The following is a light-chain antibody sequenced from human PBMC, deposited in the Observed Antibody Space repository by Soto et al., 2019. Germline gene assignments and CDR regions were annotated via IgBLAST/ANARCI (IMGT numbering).Light chain of an antibody. CDR3: QSYDSSLSGSV. V-gene: IGLV1-40*01. CDR1: SSNIGAGYD. Sequence: QSVLTQPPSVSGAPGQRVTISCTGSSSNIGAGYDVHWYQQLPGTAPKLLIYGNSNRPSGVPDRFSXSKSGTSASXAITGLQAEDEADYYCQSYDSSLSGSVFGGGTKLTVL. CDR2: GNS. J-gene: IGLJ2*01.